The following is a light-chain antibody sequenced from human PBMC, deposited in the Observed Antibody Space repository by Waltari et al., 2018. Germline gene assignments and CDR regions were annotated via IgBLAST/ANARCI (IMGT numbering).Light chain of an antibody. Sequence: TQSPSSLPASVGDNVTIICRATQGLSGHLNWYQQKPGEAPKLLIYYTNRLETGVPSRFSGSKSGAQFTLTISNLQPEDFASYSCQQYDTYPFTFGPGTDLYI. CDR1: QGLSGH. CDR3: QQYDTYPFT. J-gene: IGKJ3*01. V-gene: IGKV1-13*02. CDR2: YTN.